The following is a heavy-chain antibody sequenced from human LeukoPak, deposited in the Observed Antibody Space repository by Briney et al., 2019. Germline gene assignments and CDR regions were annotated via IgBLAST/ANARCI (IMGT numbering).Heavy chain of an antibody. D-gene: IGHD3-22*01. CDR3: ATPAPSHYYDLRYYFDY. J-gene: IGHJ4*02. Sequence: ASVKVSCKVSGYTLTELSMHWVRQAPGKGLEWMGGVDPEDDETFYAQKFQGRVTMTEDTSIHTAYMELSSLRSEDTAVYYCATPAPSHYYDLRYYFDYWGQGTLVTVSS. V-gene: IGHV1-24*01. CDR2: VDPEDDET. CDR1: GYTLTELS.